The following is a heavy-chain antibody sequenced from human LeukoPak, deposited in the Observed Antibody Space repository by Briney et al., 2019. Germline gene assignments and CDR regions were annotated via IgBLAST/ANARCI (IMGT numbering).Heavy chain of an antibody. CDR1: GFTFRNYA. CDR3: AKDRANAWSPDY. CDR2: TTYDEGDK. D-gene: IGHD3-3*01. J-gene: IGHJ4*02. V-gene: IGHV3-30*02. Sequence: GGSLRLSCAASGFTFRNYAMYWVRQAPGKGLEWVAFTTYDEGDKYYADSVKGRFSISRDNPQNALYLQMDSLRSEDTAVYYCAKDRANAWSPDYWGQGTLVTVSS.